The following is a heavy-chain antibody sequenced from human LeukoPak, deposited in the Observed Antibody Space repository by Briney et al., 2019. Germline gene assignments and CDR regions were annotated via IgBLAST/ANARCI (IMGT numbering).Heavy chain of an antibody. D-gene: IGHD5-12*01. CDR2: ISSNGGST. Sequence: GGSLRLSCAGSGYSFDEYAMHWVRQAPGKGLEYVSAISSNGGSTYYADSVKGRFTISRDNSKNTLYLQMSSLRAEDTAVYYCVKRADGGYAYWGQGTLVTVSS. CDR3: VKRADGGYAY. CDR1: GYSFDEYA. J-gene: IGHJ4*02. V-gene: IGHV3-64D*06.